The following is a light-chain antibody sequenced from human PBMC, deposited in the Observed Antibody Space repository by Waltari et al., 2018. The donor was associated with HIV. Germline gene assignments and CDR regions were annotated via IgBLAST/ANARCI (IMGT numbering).Light chain of an antibody. Sequence: EMVMTESPAILSLSPGERATLSCRSSQSVYHNLAWYQQKNGQAPRLLIYGASTRATDIPDRFSGSGSGTEFTLTVSSLQSGDFAVYYCQQYHNWPQTFGRGTKVEIK. CDR3: QQYHNWPQT. CDR1: QSVYHN. J-gene: IGKJ2*01. CDR2: GAS. V-gene: IGKV3-15*01.